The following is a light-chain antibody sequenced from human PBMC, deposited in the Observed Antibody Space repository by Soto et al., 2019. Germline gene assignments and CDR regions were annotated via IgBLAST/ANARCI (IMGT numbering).Light chain of an antibody. CDR1: QSVGSN. J-gene: IGKJ1*01. Sequence: EIVMTQSPATLSVSPGERATLSCRARQSVGSNLAWYQQKPGQAPRLLIYGASTRAAAIPARFSGSGSGTEFTLIISSLQSEDSAVYFSQQYKTRWTFGPGTKVEIK. CDR2: GAS. V-gene: IGKV3-15*01. CDR3: QQYKTRWT.